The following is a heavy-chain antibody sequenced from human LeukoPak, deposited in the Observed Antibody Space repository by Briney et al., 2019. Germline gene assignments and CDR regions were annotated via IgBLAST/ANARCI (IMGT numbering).Heavy chain of an antibody. CDR2: ISSSGSTI. D-gene: IGHD2-15*01. J-gene: IGHJ4*02. CDR1: GFTFSSYE. V-gene: IGHV3-48*03. Sequence: GGSLRLSCAASGFTFSSYEMNWVRQAPGKGLEWVSYISSSGSTIYYADSVKGRFTISRDNAKNSLYLQMNSLRAEDTAVYYCARDIGYCSGGSCYSYFDYRGQGTLVTVSS. CDR3: ARDIGYCSGGSCYSYFDY.